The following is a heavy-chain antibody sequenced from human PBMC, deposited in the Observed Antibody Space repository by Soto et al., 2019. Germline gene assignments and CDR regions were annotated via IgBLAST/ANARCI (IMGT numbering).Heavy chain of an antibody. CDR1: GGTFSSYA. Sequence: SVKVSCQASGGTFSSYAISLVRQAPGQGLEWMGGIMPIFGTANYEQKFQGRVTITADESTSTAYMELSSLRSEDTAVYYCASSPDDSSGYQPNIPLDYWGQGTRVTVSS. V-gene: IGHV1-69*13. D-gene: IGHD3-22*01. CDR3: ASSPDDSSGYQPNIPLDY. CDR2: IMPIFGTA. J-gene: IGHJ4*02.